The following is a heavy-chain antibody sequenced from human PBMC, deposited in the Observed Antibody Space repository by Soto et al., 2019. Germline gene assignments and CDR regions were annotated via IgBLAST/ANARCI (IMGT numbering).Heavy chain of an antibody. D-gene: IGHD6-6*01. CDR3: AAQGVRPY. V-gene: IGHV4-4*02. CDR1: GGSISSSNW. Sequence: QVQLQESGPGLVKPSGTLSLTCAVSGGSISSSNWWSWVRQPPGKGLEWIGEIYHSGSTNYNPSLRRRVTIPVDKSKTQFSLELSSVSAADAAVYYCAAQGVRPYWGQGTLVTVSS. CDR2: IYHSGST. J-gene: IGHJ4*02.